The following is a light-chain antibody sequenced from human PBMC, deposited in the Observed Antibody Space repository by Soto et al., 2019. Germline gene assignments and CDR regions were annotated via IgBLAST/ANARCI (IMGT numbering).Light chain of an antibody. Sequence: EIVLTQSPGTPSLSPGERATLSPRASQSVTSSYLAWYQQKPGQAPRLLIYGASSRATGIPDRFSGSGSGTDFSLTISRLEPEDFAVYYCQQYGSSPCTFGQGTKVDIK. V-gene: IGKV3-20*01. CDR1: QSVTSSY. CDR2: GAS. J-gene: IGKJ1*01. CDR3: QQYGSSPCT.